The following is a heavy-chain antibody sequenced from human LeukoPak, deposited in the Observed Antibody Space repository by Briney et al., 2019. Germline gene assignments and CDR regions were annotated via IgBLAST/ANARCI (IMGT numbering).Heavy chain of an antibody. Sequence: GGSLRLSCAASGFTFSTFAMSWVRQAPGTGLEWVSCFSGSGASTYYADSVKGRFTISRDNSKNTLCLQMNSLRAEDTAAYYCAKFSPTPLLNYYYYGMDVWGQGTTVTVSS. J-gene: IGHJ6*02. CDR3: AKFSPTPLLNYYYYGMDV. CDR2: FSGSGAST. CDR1: GFTFSTFA. V-gene: IGHV3-23*01.